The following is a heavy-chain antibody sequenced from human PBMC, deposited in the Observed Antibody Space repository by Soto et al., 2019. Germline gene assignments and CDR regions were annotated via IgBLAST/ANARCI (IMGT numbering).Heavy chain of an antibody. CDR3: ANRRGAGGHFDY. D-gene: IGHD2-15*01. V-gene: IGHV3-23*01. Sequence: DVQLLESGGGLVQPEGSLRLSCAASGFTFSSYAMGWVRQGPGKGLEWVAVVSIGGSTHYADSVRGRFTISRDNSKNTLSLPMNSLTAEDTAVYCCANRRGAGGHFDYWGQGALVTVSS. CDR2: VSIGGST. CDR1: GFTFSSYA. J-gene: IGHJ4*02.